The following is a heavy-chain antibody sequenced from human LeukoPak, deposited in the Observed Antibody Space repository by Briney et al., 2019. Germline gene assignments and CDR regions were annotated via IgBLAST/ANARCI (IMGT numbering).Heavy chain of an antibody. CDR3: AKNWWLRFFCWFDP. CDR1: GFTFNNYA. D-gene: IGHD5-12*01. CDR2: ISGSGSNT. Sequence: PGGSLRLSCAASGFTFNNYAMTWVRQAPGKGLEWVSAISGSGSNTYYADSVKGRFTISRDNSKNTLYLQMNSLRAEDTAVYYCAKNWWLRFFCWFDPWGQGTLVIVSS. J-gene: IGHJ5*02. V-gene: IGHV3-23*01.